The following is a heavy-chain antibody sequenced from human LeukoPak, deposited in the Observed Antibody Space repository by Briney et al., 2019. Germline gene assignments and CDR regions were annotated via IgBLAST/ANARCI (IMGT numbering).Heavy chain of an antibody. V-gene: IGHV1-18*01. CDR3: ARLAFSRYYDFWSGMDV. Sequence: ASVKVSCKPSRYTSTTYVISSVRQAPGQGREWMGWISAYNGNTNYAQKLQGRVTITTDTSTSTAYMEMRSLRSDDTAVYYCARLAFSRYYDFWSGMDVWGQGTMVTVSS. CDR2: ISAYNGNT. D-gene: IGHD3-3*01. CDR1: RYTSTTYV. J-gene: IGHJ6*02.